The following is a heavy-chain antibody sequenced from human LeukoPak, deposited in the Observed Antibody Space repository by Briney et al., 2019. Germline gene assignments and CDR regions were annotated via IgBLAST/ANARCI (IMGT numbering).Heavy chain of an antibody. Sequence: SETLSLTCTVSGGSISSYYWSWIRQPPGKGLEWIGYIYYSGSTNYNPSLKSRVTISVDTSKNQFSLKLSSVTAADTAVYYCARGGIAAAGGDYWGQGTLVTVSS. CDR1: GGSISSYY. J-gene: IGHJ4*02. CDR3: ARGGIAAAGGDY. CDR2: IYYSGST. V-gene: IGHV4-59*12. D-gene: IGHD6-13*01.